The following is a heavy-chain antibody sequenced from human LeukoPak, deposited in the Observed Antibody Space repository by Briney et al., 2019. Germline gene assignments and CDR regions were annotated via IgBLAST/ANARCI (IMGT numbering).Heavy chain of an antibody. Sequence: GGSLRLSCAASGFTFSTYGMSWVRQAPGKGLEWVSAIGGSGGGTYYADSVKGRFTISRDNAKNSLYLQMNSLRAEDTAVYYCARVCAAGAFDIWGQGTMVTVSS. CDR2: IGGSGGGT. V-gene: IGHV3-23*01. CDR3: ARVCAAGAFDI. J-gene: IGHJ3*02. CDR1: GFTFSTYG.